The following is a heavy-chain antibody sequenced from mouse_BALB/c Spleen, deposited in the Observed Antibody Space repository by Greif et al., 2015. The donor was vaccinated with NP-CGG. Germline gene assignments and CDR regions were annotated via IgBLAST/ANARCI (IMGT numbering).Heavy chain of an antibody. D-gene: IGHD2-3*01. V-gene: IGHV2-9*02. J-gene: IGHJ1*01. CDR2: IWAGGST. CDR1: GFSLTSYG. Sequence: QVQLKESGPGLVAPSQSLSITCTVSGFSLTSYGVHWVRQPPGKGLEWLGVIWAGGSTNYNSALMSRLSISKDNSKSQVFLKMNSLQTDDTAMYYCARDRGDGYYWYFDVWGAGTTVTVSS. CDR3: ARDRGDGYYWYFDV.